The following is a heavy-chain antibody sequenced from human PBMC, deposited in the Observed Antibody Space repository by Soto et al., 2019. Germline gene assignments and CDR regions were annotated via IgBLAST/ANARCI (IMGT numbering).Heavy chain of an antibody. CDR1: GGSFSGYY. J-gene: IGHJ6*02. V-gene: IGHV4-34*01. CDR2: INDSGST. CDR3: TRGPFRQRYGMDV. D-gene: IGHD6-25*01. Sequence: SETLSLTCAVYGGSFSGYYWDWIRQPPGKGLEWIGEINDSGSTNYNSSLKSRVIISIDTSKNQFSLNLNFVTAADTAVYYCTRGPFRQRYGMDVWGQGTTVTVSS.